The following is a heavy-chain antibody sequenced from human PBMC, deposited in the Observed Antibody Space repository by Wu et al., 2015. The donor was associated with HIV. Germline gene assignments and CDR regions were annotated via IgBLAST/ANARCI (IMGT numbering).Heavy chain of an antibody. J-gene: IGHJ1*01. Sequence: QVQLMQSGAEVKKPGASVKVSCKTSGHTFTDNYIHWVRQAPGQGLEWMGWINPNSGGSKSPQKFQGRVTMTRDTSVSTVYLELTRLKFDDTAIYYCTKDYGIVGSTLPEYFQHWGQGTLVTVSS. CDR3: TKDYGIVGSTLPEYFQH. CDR2: INPNSGGS. CDR1: GHTFTDNY. D-gene: IGHD1-26*01. V-gene: IGHV1-2*02.